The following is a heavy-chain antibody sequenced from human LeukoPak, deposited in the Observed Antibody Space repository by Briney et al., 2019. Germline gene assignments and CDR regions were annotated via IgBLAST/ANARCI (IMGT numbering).Heavy chain of an antibody. CDR3: AIPPLSGTGSSRPLAEMDV. D-gene: IGHD3-10*01. J-gene: IGHJ6*02. V-gene: IGHV3-48*04. Sequence: GGSLRLSCAASGFTFCSYSMNWVRQAPGQGLEGGSYISSSSSTIYYANSVKGRFTISRDNAKNSLYLQMNSLRAEDTAVYYCAIPPLSGTGSSRPLAEMDVWGQGTTVTVSS. CDR1: GFTFCSYS. CDR2: ISSSSSTI.